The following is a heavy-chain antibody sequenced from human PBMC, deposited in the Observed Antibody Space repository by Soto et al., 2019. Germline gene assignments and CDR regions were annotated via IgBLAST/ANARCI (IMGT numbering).Heavy chain of an antibody. V-gene: IGHV3-74*01. D-gene: IGHD2-2*01. Sequence: GVLRLSCAASGFTFSSYWMHWVRQAPGKGLVWVARINGGGSSTRYADSVKGRFTISRDNARSTLYLQMNSLRAEDTAVYYCLVSRNYRFYYWGPGILVTVSS. J-gene: IGHJ4*02. CDR1: GFTFSSYW. CDR3: LVSRNYRFYY. CDR2: INGGGSST.